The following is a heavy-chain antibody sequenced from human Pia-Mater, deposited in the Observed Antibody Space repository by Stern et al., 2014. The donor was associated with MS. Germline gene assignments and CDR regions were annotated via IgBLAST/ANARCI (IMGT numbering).Heavy chain of an antibody. Sequence: QLVESGPEVKKPGTSVKVSCKASGFTFTSSAVQWVRQARGQSLEWIGWNVVGSGNTNYAQKFQERVTITRDMSTSTAYMELSSLRSEDTAVYYCAAEPMYYSDSVGAFDIWGQGTMVTVSS. CDR2: NVVGSGNT. D-gene: IGHD3-22*01. V-gene: IGHV1-58*01. CDR3: AAEPMYYSDSVGAFDI. CDR1: GFTFTSSA. J-gene: IGHJ3*02.